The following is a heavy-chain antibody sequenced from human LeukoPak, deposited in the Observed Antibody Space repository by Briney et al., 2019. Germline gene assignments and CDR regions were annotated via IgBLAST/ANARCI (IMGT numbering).Heavy chain of an antibody. D-gene: IGHD1/OR15-1a*01. V-gene: IGHV3-30*18. J-gene: IGHJ4*02. Sequence: PGGSLRLSCAASGFTFTTFGIHWVRQAPGKGLEWVAAISPHGDIEYYTDSVKGRFTISRDNSKNMIYLQMNSLRGKDSAVYYCAKINNNDDYWSQGNLVTVSS. CDR2: ISPHGDIE. CDR3: AKINNNDDY. CDR1: GFTFTTFG.